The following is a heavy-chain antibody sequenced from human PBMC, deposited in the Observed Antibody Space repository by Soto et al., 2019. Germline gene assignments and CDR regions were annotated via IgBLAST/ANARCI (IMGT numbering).Heavy chain of an antibody. Sequence: SVKVSCKASGVTFSSYAISWVRQSPGQGLEWMGGIIPIFGTANYAQKFQGRVTITADESTSTAYMELSSLRSEDTAVYYCARPVVTTYPRHYYYYGMDVWGQGTTVTVSS. D-gene: IGHD4-4*01. CDR1: GVTFSSYA. CDR2: IIPIFGTA. J-gene: IGHJ6*02. V-gene: IGHV1-69*13. CDR3: ARPVVTTYPRHYYYYGMDV.